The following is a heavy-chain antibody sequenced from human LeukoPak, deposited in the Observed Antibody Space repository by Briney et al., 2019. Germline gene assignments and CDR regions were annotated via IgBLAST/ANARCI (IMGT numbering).Heavy chain of an antibody. CDR3: ARGSGYSSSWYGWGNWFDP. J-gene: IGHJ5*02. V-gene: IGHV1-24*01. D-gene: IGHD6-13*01. Sequence: ASVKVSCKVSGYTLTELSMHWVRQAPGKGLEWMGGFDPEDGETIYAQKFQGRVTMTEDTSTDTAYMELSSLRSEDTAVYYCARGSGYSSSWYGWGNWFDPWGQGTLVTVSS. CDR1: GYTLTELS. CDR2: FDPEDGET.